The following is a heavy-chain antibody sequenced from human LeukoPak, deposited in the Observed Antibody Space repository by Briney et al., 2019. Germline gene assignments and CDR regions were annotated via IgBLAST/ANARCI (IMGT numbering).Heavy chain of an antibody. D-gene: IGHD5-18*01. CDR1: GFTFSTYS. CDR3: ARGYTCGY. CDR2: ISGSSTYI. V-gene: IGHV3-21*01. Sequence: GGSLRLSCAASGFTFSTYSMNWVRQAPGKGLEWVSSISGSSTYIYDADSLKGRFTISRDNAKNSLYLQMNSLRAEDTAVYYCARGYTCGYWGQGTLVIVSS. J-gene: IGHJ4*02.